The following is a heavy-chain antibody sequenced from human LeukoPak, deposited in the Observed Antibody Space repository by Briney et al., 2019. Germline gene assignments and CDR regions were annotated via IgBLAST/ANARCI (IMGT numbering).Heavy chain of an antibody. J-gene: IGHJ4*02. CDR1: AFTFSSHT. Sequence: GGSLRLSCAGSAFTFSSHTINWVRQAPGKGLEWLSHISGSGSTIYYADSVKGRFTISRDNAQNSLYLQMDSLRAEDTAVYYCARAYSWDGYPISFDYWGQGTLVTVSS. V-gene: IGHV3-48*04. CDR3: ARAYSWDGYPISFDY. CDR2: ISGSGSTI. D-gene: IGHD5-24*01.